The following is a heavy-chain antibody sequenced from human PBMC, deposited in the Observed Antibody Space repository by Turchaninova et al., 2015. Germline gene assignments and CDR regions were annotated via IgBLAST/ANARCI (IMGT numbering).Heavy chain of an antibody. CDR3: AVEPKRLDH. Sequence: QVQLVQSGSELKKPGASVRVSCKASGYTLTSYGMSWVRQAPGQGLEWMGWINTDTGNPVYAQGFRGRFVFSLDTSVSTAYLQINSLTPEDTAVYYCAVEPKRLDHWGQGTLVTVSS. CDR1: GYTLTSYG. CDR2: INTDTGNP. V-gene: IGHV7-4-1*02. J-gene: IGHJ5*02. D-gene: IGHD1-26*01.